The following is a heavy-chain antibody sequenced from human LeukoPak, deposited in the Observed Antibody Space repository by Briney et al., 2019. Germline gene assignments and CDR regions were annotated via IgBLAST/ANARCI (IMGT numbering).Heavy chain of an antibody. Sequence: SVKVSCKASGGTFSSYAISWVRQAPGQGLEWMGGIIPIFGTANYAQKFQGRVTITADESTSTAYMELSSLRSEDTAVYYCARDTMYGDYFDYWGQGTLVTVSS. V-gene: IGHV1-69*13. J-gene: IGHJ4*02. CDR1: GGTFSSYA. CDR2: IIPIFGTA. D-gene: IGHD4-17*01. CDR3: ARDTMYGDYFDY.